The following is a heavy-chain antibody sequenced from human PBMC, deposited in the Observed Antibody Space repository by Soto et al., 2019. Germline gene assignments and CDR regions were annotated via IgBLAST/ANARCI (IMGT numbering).Heavy chain of an antibody. CDR1: GFTFSGYG. D-gene: IGHD3-9*01. Sequence: QPGGSVRLSCSASGFTFSGYGIHWVRQAPGKGLEWVAVISYDGGNKYYGGSVEGRFTISRDNSKNTLYLQMNSLRAEDTAVYYCAKDLQIRYFDWYFDYWGQGTLVTVSS. J-gene: IGHJ4*02. V-gene: IGHV3-30*18. CDR3: AKDLQIRYFDWYFDY. CDR2: ISYDGGNK.